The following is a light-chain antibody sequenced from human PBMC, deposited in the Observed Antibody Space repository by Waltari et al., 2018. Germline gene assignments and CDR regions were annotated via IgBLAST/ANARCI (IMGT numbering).Light chain of an antibody. J-gene: IGKJ4*01. CDR2: KTP. CDR3: QRYESYPFT. V-gene: IGKV1-5*03. Sequence: DIQMTQSPSTLSASVGDRVTITCRASQSFLDWLAWYQQKPGKAPKLLIYKTPSLKSGVPSRFSGSASGTEFTLTISSLQPDDFATYYCQRYESYPFTFGGGTKVEIK. CDR1: QSFLDW.